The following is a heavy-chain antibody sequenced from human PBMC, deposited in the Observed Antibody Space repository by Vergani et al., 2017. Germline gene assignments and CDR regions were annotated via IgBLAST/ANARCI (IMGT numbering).Heavy chain of an antibody. Sequence: EVQLLQSGGGVIQPGGSVRLSCAASGFTFSACPMTWVRQAPGKGLEWVSAISARYPSTYYADSVKGRFTISRDNSKNMLYLQMNSLRAEDTAVYYCVRLYYVTTPYLQGGYDCWGQGTLVSVSS. J-gene: IGHJ4*02. V-gene: IGHV3-23*01. D-gene: IGHD3-10*02. CDR2: ISARYPST. CDR3: VRLYYVTTPYLQGGYDC. CDR1: GFTFSACP.